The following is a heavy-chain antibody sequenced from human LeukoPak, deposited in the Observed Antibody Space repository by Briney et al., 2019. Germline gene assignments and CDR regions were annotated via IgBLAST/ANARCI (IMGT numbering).Heavy chain of an antibody. J-gene: IGHJ4*02. V-gene: IGHV3-23*01. CDR2: ISGSAGIT. Sequence: GGSLRLSCAASGFTFSSYAMSWVRQAPGKGLEWVSAISGSAGITYYAGSVKGRFTISRDNSKNTLYLQMNSLRADDTAVYYCAEDPRVATIEIFDYWGQGTLVTVSS. CDR1: GFTFSSYA. D-gene: IGHD5-12*01. CDR3: AEDPRVATIEIFDY.